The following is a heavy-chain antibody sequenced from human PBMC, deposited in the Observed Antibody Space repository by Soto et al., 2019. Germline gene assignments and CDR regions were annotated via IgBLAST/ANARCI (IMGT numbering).Heavy chain of an antibody. CDR1: GYSFTSYD. D-gene: IGHD3-3*01. Sequence: ASVKVSCKASGYSFTSYDINWVRQDTGQGLEWMGWMNPNSGNTGYAQKFQGRVTMTRNTSISTAYMELSSLRSDDTAVYYCARITIFGVVMDEFDPWGQGTLVTVSS. CDR2: MNPNSGNT. V-gene: IGHV1-8*01. CDR3: ARITIFGVVMDEFDP. J-gene: IGHJ5*02.